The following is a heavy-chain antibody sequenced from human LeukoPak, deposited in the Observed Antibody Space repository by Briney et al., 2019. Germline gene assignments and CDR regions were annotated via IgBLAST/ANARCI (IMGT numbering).Heavy chain of an antibody. CDR3: AKSHRGVTNYFDY. Sequence: GGTLRLSCAASGFTFSSYGMSWVRQAPGKGLEWVSAISGSGGSTYYADSVKGRFTISRDNSKNTLYLQMNSLRAEDTAVYYCAKSHRGVTNYFDYWGQGTLVTVSS. CDR2: ISGSGGST. D-gene: IGHD4-17*01. CDR1: GFTFSSYG. J-gene: IGHJ4*02. V-gene: IGHV3-23*01.